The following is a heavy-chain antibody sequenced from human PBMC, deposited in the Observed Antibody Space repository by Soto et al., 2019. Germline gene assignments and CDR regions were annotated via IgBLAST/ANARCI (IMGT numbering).Heavy chain of an antibody. J-gene: IGHJ4*02. Sequence: QVRLVQSGAEVKKTESSVKVSCEASGTTFSNFAIGWVRQAPGQGLEWMGGIILPFGTPNYAQKFQGRVTISADESMTTAYMELRGLRSGDTAVYYCVRGPDYEGYFDYWGQGTLVTVSS. CDR2: IILPFGTP. CDR1: GTTFSNFA. D-gene: IGHD3-22*01. CDR3: VRGPDYEGYFDY. V-gene: IGHV1-69*12.